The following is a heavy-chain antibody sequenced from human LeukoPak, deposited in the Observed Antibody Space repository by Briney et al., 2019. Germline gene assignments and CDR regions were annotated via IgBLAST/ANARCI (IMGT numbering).Heavy chain of an antibody. J-gene: IGHJ4*02. CDR1: GGSFRGYY. CDR2: INHSGST. CDR3: ARGRYGDYERYFDY. D-gene: IGHD4-17*01. V-gene: IGHV4-34*01. Sequence: SETLSFTCAVYGGSFRGYYWSWIRQPPGKGLEWIGDINHSGSTNYNPSLKSRVTISVDTSKNQFSLKLSSVTAADTAVYSCARGRYGDYERYFDYWGQGTLVTVSS.